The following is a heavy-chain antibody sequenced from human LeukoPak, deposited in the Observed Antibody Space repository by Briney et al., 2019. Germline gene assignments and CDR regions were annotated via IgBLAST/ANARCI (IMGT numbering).Heavy chain of an antibody. Sequence: SETLSLTCTVSGGSINSYYWSWIRQPAGKGLEWIGRIYTSGSTSYNPSLKSRVTMSVDTSKNQFSLKLSSVTAADTAVYYCARGCSSTSCWLRMDVWGQGTTVTVSS. D-gene: IGHD2-2*01. J-gene: IGHJ6*02. CDR2: IYTSGST. CDR1: GGSINSYY. CDR3: ARGCSSTSCWLRMDV. V-gene: IGHV4-4*07.